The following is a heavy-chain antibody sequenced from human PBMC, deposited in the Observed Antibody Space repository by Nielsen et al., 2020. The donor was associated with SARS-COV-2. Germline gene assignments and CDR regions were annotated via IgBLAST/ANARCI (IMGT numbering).Heavy chain of an antibody. Sequence: GESLKISCVVSGFNIRGYWMTWVRQAPGKGLEWVGNIKLDGSEKYYVDSVKGRFTISRDNARNTLYLQMNSLRVEDTAVYYCARVGFYGDPEYLDYWGPGTTVTVSS. J-gene: IGHJ4*02. V-gene: IGHV3-7*01. CDR3: ARVGFYGDPEYLDY. D-gene: IGHD4-17*01. CDR1: GFNIRGYW. CDR2: IKLDGSEK.